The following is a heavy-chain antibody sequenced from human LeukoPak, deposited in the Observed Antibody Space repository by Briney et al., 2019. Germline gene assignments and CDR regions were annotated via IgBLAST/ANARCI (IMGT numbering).Heavy chain of an antibody. V-gene: IGHV1-2*02. Sequence: ASVKVSCTASGYTFTDYFLHWVRQAPGQGLEWMGWIGPNNGVTNYAQKFQGKVTMTRDTSINTAYMEVSSLRSDDTAVYYCARDIRPRVESFDYWGQGTLVTVSS. CDR3: ARDIRPRVESFDY. D-gene: IGHD3-3*01. J-gene: IGHJ4*02. CDR1: GYTFTDYF. CDR2: IGPNNGVT.